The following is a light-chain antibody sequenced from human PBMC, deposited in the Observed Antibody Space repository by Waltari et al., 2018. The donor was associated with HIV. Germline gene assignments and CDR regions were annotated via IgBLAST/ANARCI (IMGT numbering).Light chain of an antibody. V-gene: IGKV1-39*01. Sequence: IQMPQSPSSLSASVGDRVTLTCRASQNINSYLNWYQQRPGKAPELLIYATSSLQSGVPLRFSGSGTGTEVTLTISSLQPEDFATYYCQQSYSTPWTFGPGTKVDVK. J-gene: IGKJ3*01. CDR1: QNINSY. CDR3: QQSYSTPWT. CDR2: ATS.